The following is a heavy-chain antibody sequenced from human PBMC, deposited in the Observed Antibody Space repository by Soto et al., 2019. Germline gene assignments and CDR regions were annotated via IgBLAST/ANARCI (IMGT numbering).Heavy chain of an antibody. J-gene: IGHJ6*02. CDR3: ARDSCRSDVLPAAISAIDV. Sequence: QVQLVQSGAEVKKPGSSVKVSCKGSGGTFNRYTITWVRQAPGQGLEWMGRIIPMFGIASYAQNFQGRVTITADTSTSTAYMELSSLRSEDTAVYYCARDSCRSDVLPAAISAIDVWGQGTTVTVSS. CDR2: IIPMFGIA. V-gene: IGHV1-69*08. D-gene: IGHD2-2*01. CDR1: GGTFNRYT.